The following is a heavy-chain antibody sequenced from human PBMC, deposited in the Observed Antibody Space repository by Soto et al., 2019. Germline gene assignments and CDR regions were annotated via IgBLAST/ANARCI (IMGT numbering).Heavy chain of an antibody. V-gene: IGHV3-30-3*01. CDR1: GFTFSSYA. CDR2: ISYDGSNK. J-gene: IGHJ6*02. D-gene: IGHD5-12*01. Sequence: QVQLVESGGGVVQPGRSLRLSCAASGFTFSSYAMHWVRQAPGKGLEWVAVISYDGSNKYYADSVKGRFTISRDNSKNTXYLQMNSXXXXDTAVYYCARDYYRFNSGYGFSMDVWGQGTTVTVSS. CDR3: ARDYYRFNSGYGFSMDV.